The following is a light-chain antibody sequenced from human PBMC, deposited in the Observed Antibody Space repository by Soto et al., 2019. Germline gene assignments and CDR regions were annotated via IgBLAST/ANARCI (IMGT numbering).Light chain of an antibody. CDR1: QNIGNSY. CDR3: QKYGTSLT. CDR2: AAS. Sequence: EIVLTQSPGTLSLSLGERATLSCRASQNIGNSYLAWYQQKPGQAPRPFIFAASSRATGIPDRFSGSGSGTDFTLTISRLEPEDFAVYYCQKYGTSLTFGKGTKLEMK. J-gene: IGKJ2*01. V-gene: IGKV3-20*01.